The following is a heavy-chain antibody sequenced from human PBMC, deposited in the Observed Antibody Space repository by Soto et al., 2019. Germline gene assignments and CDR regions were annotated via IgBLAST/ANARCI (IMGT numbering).Heavy chain of an antibody. CDR2: IYYSGST. Sequence: SETLSLTCTVSGGSISSYYWSWIRQPPGKGLEWIGYIYYSGSTNYNPSLKSRVTISVDTSKNQFSLKLSSVTAADTAVYYCARLGVVAATIRAFDIWGQGTMVTVSS. D-gene: IGHD2-15*01. V-gene: IGHV4-59*08. J-gene: IGHJ3*02. CDR1: GGSISSYY. CDR3: ARLGVVAATIRAFDI.